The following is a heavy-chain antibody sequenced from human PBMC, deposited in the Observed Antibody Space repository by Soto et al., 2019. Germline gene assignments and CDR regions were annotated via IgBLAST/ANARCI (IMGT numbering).Heavy chain of an antibody. Sequence: ASVKVSCKASGYTFTSYYMHWVRQAPGQGLEWMGIINPSGGSTSYAQKFQGRVTMTRDTSTSTVYMELSSLRSEDTAVYYCARVHSGYDHPAGLFDYWGQGTLVTVSS. J-gene: IGHJ4*02. CDR1: GYTFTSYY. CDR2: INPSGGST. V-gene: IGHV1-46*03. CDR3: ARVHSGYDHPAGLFDY. D-gene: IGHD5-12*01.